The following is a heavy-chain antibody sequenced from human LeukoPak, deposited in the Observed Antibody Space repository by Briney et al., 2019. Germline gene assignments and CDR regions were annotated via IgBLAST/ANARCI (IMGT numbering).Heavy chain of an antibody. CDR2: IYYSGST. V-gene: IGHV4-39*07. J-gene: IGHJ6*02. D-gene: IGHD6-6*01. CDR1: GGSISSGGYY. Sequence: SETLSLTCTVSGGSISSGGYYWGWIRQPPGKGLEWIGSIYYSGSTYYNPSLKSRVTISVDTSKNQFSLKLSSVTAADTAVYYCARDLDFSSSDYGMDVWGQGTTVTVSS. CDR3: ARDLDFSSSDYGMDV.